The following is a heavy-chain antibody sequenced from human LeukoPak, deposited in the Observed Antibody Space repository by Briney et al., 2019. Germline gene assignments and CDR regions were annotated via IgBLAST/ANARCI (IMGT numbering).Heavy chain of an antibody. CDR1: GFTSINAW. CDR2: IKAKAHGGTI. J-gene: IGHJ4*02. D-gene: IGHD1-26*01. Sequence: GGSLRLSCATSGFTSINAWMDWDRRAPGKGLEWVGRIKAKAHGGTIEYAVPVKGRFTISRDDSKNTLYLQMNSLKTEDTAVYYCTTDGVGVEGATYDNWGQGTLVSVSS. V-gene: IGHV3-15*01. CDR3: TTDGVGVEGATYDN.